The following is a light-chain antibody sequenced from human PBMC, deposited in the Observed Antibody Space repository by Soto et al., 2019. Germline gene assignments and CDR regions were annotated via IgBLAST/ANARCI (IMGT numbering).Light chain of an antibody. J-gene: IGLJ3*02. CDR1: SRDVGYYNF. V-gene: IGLV2-14*01. Sequence: QSVLTQPASVPGSPGQSITISCTGTSRDVGYYNFVSWYQQHPGKAPKLMIYEVSNRPSGVSNRFSGSKSGNTASLTISGLQAEDEADYYCSSYTSSNTWVFGGGTKLTVL. CDR2: EVS. CDR3: SSYTSSNTWV.